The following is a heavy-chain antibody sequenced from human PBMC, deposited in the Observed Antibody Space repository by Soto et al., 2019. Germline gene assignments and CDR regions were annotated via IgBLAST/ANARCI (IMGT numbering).Heavy chain of an antibody. Sequence: SVKVSCKTSGGTFSTYAIYWVRQAPGQGLEWMGAIIPLFGTADYAQKFQGRVTITADESTSTAYMELSRLRSDDTAVYYCARDLSGHHCSGGSCYSFGFDYWGQGPLVTVSS. J-gene: IGHJ4*02. D-gene: IGHD2-15*01. V-gene: IGHV1-69*13. CDR2: IIPLFGTA. CDR3: ARDLSGHHCSGGSCYSFGFDY. CDR1: GGTFSTYA.